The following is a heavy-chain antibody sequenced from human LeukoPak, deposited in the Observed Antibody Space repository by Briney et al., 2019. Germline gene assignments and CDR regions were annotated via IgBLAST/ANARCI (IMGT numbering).Heavy chain of an antibody. Sequence: SETLSLTCTVSGGSISSSSHSWGWIRQPPGKGLEWTGSIYYTGTTYYNPSLKSRVSISVDTSKNQFSLRLNSVTAADTAVYYCARGNSGYDYAFDIWGQGTMVTVSS. J-gene: IGHJ3*02. V-gene: IGHV4-39*07. D-gene: IGHD5-12*01. CDR3: ARGNSGYDYAFDI. CDR1: GGSISSSSHS. CDR2: IYYTGTT.